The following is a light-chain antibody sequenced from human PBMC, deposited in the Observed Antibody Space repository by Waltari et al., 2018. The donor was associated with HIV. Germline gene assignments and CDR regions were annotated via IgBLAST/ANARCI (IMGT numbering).Light chain of an antibody. CDR3: QQGNSFPIT. J-gene: IGKJ5*01. Sequence: EIVLTQSPGTLSLSPGERATLSCRASQSVSSGFLAWYQQKPGQAPRLLIYGASSRATGIPDRFSGSGSGTDFTLTISRLEPEDFATYYCQQGNSFPITFGQGTRLEIK. CDR2: GAS. V-gene: IGKV3-20*01. CDR1: QSVSSGF.